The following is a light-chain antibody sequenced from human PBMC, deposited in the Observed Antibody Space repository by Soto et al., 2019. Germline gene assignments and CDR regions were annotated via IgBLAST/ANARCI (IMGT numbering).Light chain of an antibody. Sequence: QSVLTQPASVSESPGQSITISCAGTSSDVGGYNHVSWYQQHADKAPKLLIHEVSNRPSGVSNRFSGSKSGNTASLTISGLHAEDEADYYCTSYTSIRTHVAGSGTKVTVL. CDR2: EVS. J-gene: IGLJ1*01. V-gene: IGLV2-14*01. CDR1: SSDVGGYNH. CDR3: TSYTSIRTHV.